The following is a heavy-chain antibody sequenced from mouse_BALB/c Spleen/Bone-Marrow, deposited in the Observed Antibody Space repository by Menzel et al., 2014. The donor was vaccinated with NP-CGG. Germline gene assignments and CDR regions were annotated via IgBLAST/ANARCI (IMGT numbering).Heavy chain of an antibody. D-gene: IGHD2-2*01. CDR1: GFTFSSFG. V-gene: IGHV5-17*02. J-gene: IGHJ4*01. Sequence: VQLQQSGGGLVQPGGSRKLSCAASGFTFSSFGMHWVRQAPEKGLEWVAYISSGSSTIYYADTVKGRFTISRDNPKNTLFLQMTSLRSEDTAMYHCARSPYGYDGRDYWGQGTSVTVSS. CDR3: ARSPYGYDGRDY. CDR2: ISSGSSTI.